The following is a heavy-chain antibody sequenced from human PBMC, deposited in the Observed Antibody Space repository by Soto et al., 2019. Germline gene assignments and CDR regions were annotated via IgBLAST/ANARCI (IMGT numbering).Heavy chain of an antibody. CDR2: IYYSGST. CDR1: GGSISSGDYY. D-gene: IGHD1-26*01. V-gene: IGHV4-30-4*01. CDR3: ARGGRNSGSYYRPVYYYYGMDV. J-gene: IGHJ6*02. Sequence: SETLSLTCTVSGGSISSGDYYWSWIRQPPGKGLEWIGYIYYSGSTYYNPSLKSRVTISVDTSKNQFSLKLSSVTAADTAVYYCARGGRNSGSYYRPVYYYYGMDVWGQGTTVTVS.